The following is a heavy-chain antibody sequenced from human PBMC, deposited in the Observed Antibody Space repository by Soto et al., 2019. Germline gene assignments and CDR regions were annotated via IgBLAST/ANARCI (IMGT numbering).Heavy chain of an antibody. J-gene: IGHJ2*01. CDR1: GASISSTNW. Sequence: QVQLQESSPGLVKPSGTLSLTCTVSGASISSTNWWSWVRQPPGKGLEWIAEIFHRGSSNSNPSLKSRVTISLDTSKKQFSLKLSSVTAADMAVYYCARRIYGDWYFDLWGRGTLVTVSS. CDR2: IFHRGSS. V-gene: IGHV4-4*02. CDR3: ARRIYGDWYFDL. D-gene: IGHD3-16*01.